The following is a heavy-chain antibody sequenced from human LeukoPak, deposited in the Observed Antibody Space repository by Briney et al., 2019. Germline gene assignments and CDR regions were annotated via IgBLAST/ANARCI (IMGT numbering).Heavy chain of an antibody. CDR3: ARVPASAAFDY. J-gene: IGHJ4*02. Sequence: SETLSLTCTVSGGSISSYYWSWIRQPPGKGLEWIGYIYYSGSTNYNPSLQSRVTISLDTSKNQFSLKLSSVTAADMAVYYCARVPASAAFDYWGQGTLVTVSS. V-gene: IGHV4-59*01. CDR2: IYYSGST. CDR1: GGSISSYY. D-gene: IGHD6-13*01.